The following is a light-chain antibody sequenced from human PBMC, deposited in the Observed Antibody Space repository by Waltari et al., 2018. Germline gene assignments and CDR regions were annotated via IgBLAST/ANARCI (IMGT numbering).Light chain of an antibody. CDR3: SSYAGSNTLV. Sequence: QSALTQPPSASGSPGQSVTISCTGTNSDVGTYNYVSCFQQHPGRAPKRLNYEVNKRATGVPGRFLGTKADNMASLTVSGLQADDEAVYYRSSYAGSNTLVFGGGTKLTFL. V-gene: IGLV2-8*01. CDR2: EVN. J-gene: IGLJ2*01. CDR1: NSDVGTYNY.